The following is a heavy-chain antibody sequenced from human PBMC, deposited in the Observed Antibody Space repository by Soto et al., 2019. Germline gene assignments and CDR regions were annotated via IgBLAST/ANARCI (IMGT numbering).Heavy chain of an antibody. Sequence: SETLSLTCTVSGGSISSGGYYWSWIRQHPGKGLEWIGYIYYSGSTYYSPSLKSRVTISVDTSKNQFSLKLSSVTAADTAVYYCARGVVVAATNWFDPWGQGTLVTVSS. CDR1: GGSISSGGYY. D-gene: IGHD2-15*01. CDR2: IYYSGST. CDR3: ARGVVVAATNWFDP. J-gene: IGHJ5*02. V-gene: IGHV4-31*03.